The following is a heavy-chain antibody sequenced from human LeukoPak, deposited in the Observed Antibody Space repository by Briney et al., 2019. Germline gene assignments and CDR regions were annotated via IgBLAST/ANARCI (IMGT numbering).Heavy chain of an antibody. J-gene: IGHJ3*02. CDR2: IGTDGTTT. V-gene: IGHV3-74*01. Sequence: TGGSLRLSCAASGFTFSNYWMHWVRQVPGKGLVWVSRIGTDGTTTTYADYVKGRFTISRDNAKNTLFLQMNSLRAEDTAVYYCAGDKYGGNSNAFDIWGQGTLVAVSS. D-gene: IGHD4-23*01. CDR3: AGDKYGGNSNAFDI. CDR1: GFTFSNYW.